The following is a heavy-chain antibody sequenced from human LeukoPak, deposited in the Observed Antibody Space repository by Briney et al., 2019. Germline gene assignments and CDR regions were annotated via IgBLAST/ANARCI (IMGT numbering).Heavy chain of an antibody. Sequence: PSETLSLTCTVSVGSISSYYWSWIRQPPGKGLEWIGYIYYSGSTNYNPSLKSRVTISVDTSKNQFSLKLSSVTAADTAVYYCARGGKYYYDSSGLFDYWGQGTLVTVSS. CDR3: ARGGKYYYDSSGLFDY. CDR2: IYYSGST. J-gene: IGHJ4*02. V-gene: IGHV4-59*01. CDR1: VGSISSYY. D-gene: IGHD3-22*01.